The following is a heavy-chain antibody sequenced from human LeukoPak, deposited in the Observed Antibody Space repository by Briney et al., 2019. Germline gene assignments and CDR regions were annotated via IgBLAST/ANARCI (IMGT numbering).Heavy chain of an antibody. D-gene: IGHD7-27*01. V-gene: IGHV4-59*01. Sequence: PSEILSLTCTVSGGSINYYYWMWIRQPPGKGLEWIGYIYYSGGTHYNPSLKCRVTMLVDTSKNQFSLKLTAVTAADTAVYYCARETPGAGHFDYWGQGSLVTVSS. CDR2: IYYSGGT. CDR1: GGSINYYY. J-gene: IGHJ4*02. CDR3: ARETPGAGHFDY.